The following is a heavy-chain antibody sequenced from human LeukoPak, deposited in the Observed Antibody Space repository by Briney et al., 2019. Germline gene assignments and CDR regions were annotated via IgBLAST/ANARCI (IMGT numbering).Heavy chain of an antibody. J-gene: IGHJ4*02. CDR3: ARVGPSTVTYYFDY. Sequence: SETLSLTRTVSGGSISSYYWSWIRQPPGKGLEWIGEINHSGSTNYNPSLKSRVTISVDTSKNQFSLKLSSVTAADTAVYYCARVGPSTVTYYFDYWGQGTLVTVSS. D-gene: IGHD4-17*01. V-gene: IGHV4-34*01. CDR2: INHSGST. CDR1: GGSISSYY.